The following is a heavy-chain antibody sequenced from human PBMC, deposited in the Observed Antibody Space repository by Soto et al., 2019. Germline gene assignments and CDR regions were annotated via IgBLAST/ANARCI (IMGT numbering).Heavy chain of an antibody. Sequence: QVQLVESGGGVVQPGRSLRLSCAASGFTFSSYGMHWVRQAPGKGLEWVAVIWYDGSNKYYADSVKGRLTISRDNSKNTLYLQMNGLRAEDTAVYYCARWGIAAGDYWGQGTLVTVSS. CDR3: ARWGIAAGDY. CDR1: GFTFSSYG. D-gene: IGHD6-13*01. J-gene: IGHJ4*02. V-gene: IGHV3-33*01. CDR2: IWYDGSNK.